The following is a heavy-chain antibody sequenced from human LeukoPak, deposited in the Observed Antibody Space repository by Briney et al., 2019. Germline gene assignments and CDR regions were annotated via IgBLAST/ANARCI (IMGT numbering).Heavy chain of an antibody. CDR3: ARDRPDKYQLTQTKGYYYYGMDV. Sequence: PGRSLRLSCAASGFTFSSYAMHWVRQAPGKGLEWVAVISYGGSNKYYADSVKGRFTISRDNSKNTLYLQMNSLRAEDTAVYYCARDRPDKYQLTQTKGYYYYGMDVWGQGTTVTVSS. D-gene: IGHD2-2*01. CDR2: ISYGGSNK. CDR1: GFTFSSYA. J-gene: IGHJ6*02. V-gene: IGHV3-30*04.